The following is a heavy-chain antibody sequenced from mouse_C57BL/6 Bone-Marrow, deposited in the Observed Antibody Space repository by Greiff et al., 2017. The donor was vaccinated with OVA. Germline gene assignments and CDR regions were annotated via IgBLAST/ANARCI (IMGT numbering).Heavy chain of an antibody. CDR2: ILPGSGST. D-gene: IGHD1-1*01. CDR3: ASHFFFYYDSSYPDY. CDR1: GYTFTGYW. V-gene: IGHV1-9*01. J-gene: IGHJ2*01. Sequence: QVQLQQSGAELMKPGASVKLSCKATGYTFTGYWIEWVKQRPGHGLEWIGEILPGSGSTNYNEKFTGKATFTADTSSNTDYMQLSSLTTEDSAINYMASHFFFYYDSSYPDYWGQGTTLTVSS.